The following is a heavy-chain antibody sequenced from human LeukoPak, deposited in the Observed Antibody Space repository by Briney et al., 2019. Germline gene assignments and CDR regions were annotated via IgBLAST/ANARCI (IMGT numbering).Heavy chain of an antibody. CDR3: ARGRKWLVPFDY. J-gene: IGHJ4*02. D-gene: IGHD6-19*01. V-gene: IGHV1-18*01. CDR1: GYTFTSYG. Sequence: ASVKVSCKASGYTFTSYGISWLRQAPEQGLEWMGWISAYNGNTNYAQKLQGRVTITTDTSTSTAYMELRSLRSDDTAVYYCARGRKWLVPFDYWGQGTLVTVSS. CDR2: ISAYNGNT.